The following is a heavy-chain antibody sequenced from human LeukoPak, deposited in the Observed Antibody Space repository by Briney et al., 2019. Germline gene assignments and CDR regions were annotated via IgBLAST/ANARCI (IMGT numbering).Heavy chain of an antibody. CDR2: ISTHNGNT. V-gene: IGHV1-18*01. CDR3: ARGEYGGGWYARGFFDY. D-gene: IGHD6-19*01. CDR1: GYSFTSYG. Sequence: ASVKASCKASGYSFTSYGISWVRQAPGQGLEWTGWISTHNGNTNYAQKLQGRVTMTIDTSTSTAYMDLTSLRSDDTAVYYCARGEYGGGWYARGFFDYWGQGTLVTVSS. J-gene: IGHJ4*02.